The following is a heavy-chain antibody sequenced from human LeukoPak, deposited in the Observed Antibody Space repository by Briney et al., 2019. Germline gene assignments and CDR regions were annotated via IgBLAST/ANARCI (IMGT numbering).Heavy chain of an antibody. CDR1: GYTFTSYD. CDR3: ARGLGFSDYDAFDI. CDR2: MNPNSGNT. J-gene: IGHJ3*02. D-gene: IGHD4-17*01. V-gene: IGHV1-8*01. Sequence: ASEKVSCKASGYTFTSYDINWVRQATGQGLEWMGWMNPNSGNTGYAQKFQGRVTMTRNTSISTAYMELSSLRSEDTAVYYCARGLGFSDYDAFDIWGQGTMVTVSS.